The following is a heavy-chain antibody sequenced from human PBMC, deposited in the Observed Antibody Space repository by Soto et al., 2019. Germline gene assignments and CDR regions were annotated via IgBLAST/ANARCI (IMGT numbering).Heavy chain of an antibody. CDR3: ARGPNWGYRFDS. CDR1: GGTFSGHA. Sequence: QVQLVQSGAEVKKPGSSVKVSCEASGGTFSGHAISWVRQAPGQGPEWMGGLIPLFGTTQHAQNFQDRLTITAYKSTSTAYMKLTSLRFEDTAIYYCARGPNWGYRFDSWGQGTLVTVSS. J-gene: IGHJ4*02. CDR2: LIPLFGTT. D-gene: IGHD7-27*01. V-gene: IGHV1-69*06.